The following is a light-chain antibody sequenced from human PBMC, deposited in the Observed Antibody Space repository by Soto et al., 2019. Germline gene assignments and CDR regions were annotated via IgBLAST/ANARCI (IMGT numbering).Light chain of an antibody. CDR1: QSVSSY. CDR2: DAS. J-gene: IGKJ1*01. CDR3: QQRSNWPTWT. V-gene: IGKV3-11*01. Sequence: EIVLTQSPATLSLSPGERATLSCRASQSVSSYLAWYQQKHGQAPRLLIYDASNRATGIPARFSGSGSEKDFTLTISSLEPEDFAVYYCQQRSNWPTWTFGQGTKV.